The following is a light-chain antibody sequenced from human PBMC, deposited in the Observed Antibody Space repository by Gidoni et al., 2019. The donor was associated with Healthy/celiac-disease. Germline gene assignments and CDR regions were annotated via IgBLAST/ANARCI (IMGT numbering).Light chain of an antibody. V-gene: IGKV2-28*01. CDR3: MQALQTPLT. CDR2: LGS. CDR1: QSILHSNGYNY. J-gene: IGKJ4*01. Sequence: DIVMTQSPLSQPVTPGESAPISCRSSQSILHSNGYNYVDWYLQKPGQSPQLLIYLGSNRASGVPDRFSGSGSGTDFTLKISRVEAEDVGVYYCMQALQTPLTFGGGTKVEIK.